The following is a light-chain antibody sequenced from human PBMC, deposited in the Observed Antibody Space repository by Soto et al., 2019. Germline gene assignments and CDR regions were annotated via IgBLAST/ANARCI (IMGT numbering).Light chain of an antibody. CDR3: QQYDSYSWT. CDR2: DAS. Sequence: DIPMTQSPSTLSASVGDIVTIICRASQSISSWLAWYQQKPGKAPKLMIYDASSLESGVPSRFSGSGSGTELTLTISSLQTDDVARYYCQQYDSYSWTFGQGTKVDI. V-gene: IGKV1-5*02. J-gene: IGKJ1*01. CDR1: QSISSW.